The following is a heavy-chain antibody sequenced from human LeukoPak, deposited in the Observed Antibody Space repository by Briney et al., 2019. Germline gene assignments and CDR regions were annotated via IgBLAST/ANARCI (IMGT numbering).Heavy chain of an antibody. J-gene: IGHJ4*02. V-gene: IGHV3-48*04. CDR1: GFTFSSYG. CDR3: ARPPLGAYSSSGIDY. Sequence: PGGSLRLSCAASGFTFSSYGKHWVRQAPGKGLEWVSYISSSGSTIYYADSVKGRFTISRDNAKNSLYLQMNSLRAEDTAVYYCARPPLGAYSSSGIDYWGQGTLVTVSS. CDR2: ISSSGSTI. D-gene: IGHD6-6*01.